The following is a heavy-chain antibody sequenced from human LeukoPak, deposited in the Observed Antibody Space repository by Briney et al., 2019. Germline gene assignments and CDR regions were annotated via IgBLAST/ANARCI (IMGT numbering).Heavy chain of an antibody. CDR2: INHSGSS. J-gene: IGHJ4*02. CDR1: GGSFSGYY. Sequence: SETLSLTCAVYGGSFSGYYWSWIRQPPGKGLEWIGEINHSGSSNYSPSLMSRVTISVDTSKNHFSPKLSSVTPADTAVYYCATGKDLVATGFDYWGQGTLVTVSS. CDR3: ATGKDLVATGFDY. V-gene: IGHV4-34*01. D-gene: IGHD5-12*01.